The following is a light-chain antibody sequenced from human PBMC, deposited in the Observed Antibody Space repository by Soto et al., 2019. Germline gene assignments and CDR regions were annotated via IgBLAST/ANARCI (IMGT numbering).Light chain of an antibody. CDR2: AAS. CDR3: EQLNSYPPFT. Sequence: DIQLTQSPSFLSASVGDRVTITCRASQGISSYLAWYQQKPGKPPKLLIYAASTLQSGVPSRFGGSGSGTEFSLTISSLQAEDFATYYCEQLNSYPPFTFGPGTKVDIK. CDR1: QGISSY. J-gene: IGKJ3*01. V-gene: IGKV1-9*01.